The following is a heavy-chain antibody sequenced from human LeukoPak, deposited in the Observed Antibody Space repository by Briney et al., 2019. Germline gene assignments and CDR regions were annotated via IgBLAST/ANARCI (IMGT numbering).Heavy chain of an antibody. Sequence: ASVKVSCKASGYTFTGYYMHWVRQAPGQGLEGMGWINPNSGGTNYAQKFQGRVTITRDTSISTAYMELSRLRSDDTAVYYCARDLASFHYFDYWGQGTLVTVSS. J-gene: IGHJ4*02. D-gene: IGHD2-2*01. CDR2: INPNSGGT. CDR1: GYTFTGYY. CDR3: ARDLASFHYFDY. V-gene: IGHV1-2*02.